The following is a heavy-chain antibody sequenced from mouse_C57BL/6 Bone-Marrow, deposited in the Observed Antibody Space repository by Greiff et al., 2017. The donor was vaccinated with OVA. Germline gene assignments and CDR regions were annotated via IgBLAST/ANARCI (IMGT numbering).Heavy chain of an antibody. J-gene: IGHJ2*01. CDR3: ARRDDYDGVDY. Sequence: DVMLVESGGGLVKPGGSLKLSCAASGFTFSDYGMHWVRQAPEKGLEWVAYISSGSSTIYYADTVKGRFTISRDNAKNTLFLQMTSLRSEDTAMYYCARRDDYDGVDYWGQGTTLTVSS. CDR2: ISSGSSTI. CDR1: GFTFSDYG. V-gene: IGHV5-17*01. D-gene: IGHD2-4*01.